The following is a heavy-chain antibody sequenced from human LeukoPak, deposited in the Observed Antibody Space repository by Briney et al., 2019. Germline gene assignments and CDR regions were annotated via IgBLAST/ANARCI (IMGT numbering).Heavy chain of an antibody. CDR1: GGSISSGSYY. CDR3: ARGVVAAAGRTFDF. CDR2: IYTSGST. J-gene: IGHJ4*02. V-gene: IGHV4-61*02. D-gene: IGHD6-13*01. Sequence: SQTLSLTCTVSGGSISSGSYYWSWIRQPAGKGLEWIGRIYTSGSTNYNPSLKSRVTISVDTSKNQFSLKLSSLTAADTAVYYCARGVVAAAGRTFDFWGQGTLVTVSS.